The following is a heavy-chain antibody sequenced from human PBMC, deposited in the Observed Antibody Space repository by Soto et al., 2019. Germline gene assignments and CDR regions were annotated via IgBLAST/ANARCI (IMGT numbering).Heavy chain of an antibody. CDR3: APLSVSLSGPYGIHV. V-gene: IGHV4-39*01. CDR1: GYSVSSSDYY. Sequence: PSETLSLTCSVSGYSVSSSDYYWAWIRQPPGKGLEWIGSMLYSGLTYYNPSLKSRVTLSVDTSTNQFSVRLNSVTASDTAVYYCAPLSVSLSGPYGIHVWGQGTTVTVSS. J-gene: IGHJ6*02. CDR2: MLYSGLT. D-gene: IGHD2-15*01.